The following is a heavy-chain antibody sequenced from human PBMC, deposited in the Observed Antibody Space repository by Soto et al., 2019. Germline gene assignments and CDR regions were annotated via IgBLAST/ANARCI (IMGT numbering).Heavy chain of an antibody. V-gene: IGHV1-3*01. Sequence: QVQLVQSGAEVKKPGASVMVSCKASGHSFTGYPMPWVRQVPGQRLEWMGRINAGNDNTEYSQNFQGRLTITRDTSATTGYMELTSLKSEDTAVYFCARGGSGSYYYSLDYWGQGTLVTVSS. CDR3: ARGGSGSYYYSLDY. CDR2: INAGNDNT. D-gene: IGHD3-10*01. CDR1: GHSFTGYP. J-gene: IGHJ4*02.